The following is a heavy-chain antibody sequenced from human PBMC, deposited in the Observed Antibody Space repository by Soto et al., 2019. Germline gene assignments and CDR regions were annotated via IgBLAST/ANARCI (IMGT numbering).Heavy chain of an antibody. Sequence: QVQLVESGGGVVQPGRSLRLSCAASGFTFSRYAMHWVRQAPGKGLEWVAVISYDGSNKYYADSVKGRFTISRDNSKNTLYLQMNSLRAEDTAVYYCARGGDGYNYYYYYGMDVWGQGTTVTVSS. CDR3: ARGGDGYNYYYYYGMDV. D-gene: IGHD5-12*01. V-gene: IGHV3-30-3*01. CDR2: ISYDGSNK. CDR1: GFTFSRYA. J-gene: IGHJ6*02.